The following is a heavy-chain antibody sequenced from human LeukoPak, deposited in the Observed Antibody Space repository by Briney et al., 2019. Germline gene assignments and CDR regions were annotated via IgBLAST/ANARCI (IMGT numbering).Heavy chain of an antibody. V-gene: IGHV4-34*01. Sequence: SETLSLTCAVYGGSFSGYYWSWIRQPPGKGLEWIGEINHSGSTNYNPSLKSRVTISVDTSKNQFSPKLSSVTAADTAVYYCARGGHIVVVTANYWYFDLWGRGTLVTVSS. J-gene: IGHJ2*01. CDR3: ARGGHIVVVTANYWYFDL. CDR1: GGSFSGYY. CDR2: INHSGST. D-gene: IGHD2-21*02.